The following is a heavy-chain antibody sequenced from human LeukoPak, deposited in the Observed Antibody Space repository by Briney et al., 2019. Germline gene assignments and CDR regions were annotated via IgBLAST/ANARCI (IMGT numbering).Heavy chain of an antibody. V-gene: IGHV3-74*01. CDR2: INSDGSST. D-gene: IGHD3-3*01. Sequence: GGSLRLSCAASEFTFSSYWMHWVRQAPGKGLVWVSRINSDGSSTTYADSVKGRFTISRDNAKNTLYLQMNSLRAEDTAVYYCARGFTIFGVANDAFDIWGQGTMVTVSS. CDR1: EFTFSSYW. CDR3: ARGFTIFGVANDAFDI. J-gene: IGHJ3*02.